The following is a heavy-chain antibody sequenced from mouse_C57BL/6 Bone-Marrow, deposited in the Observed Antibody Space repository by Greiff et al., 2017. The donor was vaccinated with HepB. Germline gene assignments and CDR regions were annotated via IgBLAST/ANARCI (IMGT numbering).Heavy chain of an antibody. CDR3: AREGYYYGSSLYYAMDY. CDR1: GYTFTDYY. CDR2: INPNNGGT. D-gene: IGHD1-1*01. V-gene: IGHV1-26*01. J-gene: IGHJ4*01. Sequence: EVQLQQSGPELVKPGASVKISCKASGYTFTDYYMNWVKQSHGKSLEWIGDINPNNGGTRYNQKFKGKATLTVDKSSSTAYMELRSLTSEDSAVYYCAREGYYYGSSLYYAMDYWVQGTSVTVSS.